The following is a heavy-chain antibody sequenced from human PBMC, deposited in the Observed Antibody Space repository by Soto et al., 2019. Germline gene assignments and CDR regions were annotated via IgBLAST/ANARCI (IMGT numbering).Heavy chain of an antibody. D-gene: IGHD6-25*01. J-gene: IGHJ4*02. Sequence: PSETLSLTCTVSGGSISSYDWSWIRQPPGKGLEWIGYIYYSGSTNYNPSLKSRVNISVDTSKKQFSLKLSSVNAADTAVYYCARDRSSGLYELESSGQGTLVHVSS. V-gene: IGHV4-59*01. CDR3: ARDRSSGLYELES. CDR1: GGSISSYD. CDR2: IYYSGST.